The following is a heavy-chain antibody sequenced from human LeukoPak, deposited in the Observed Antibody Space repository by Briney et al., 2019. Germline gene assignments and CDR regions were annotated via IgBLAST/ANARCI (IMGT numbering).Heavy chain of an antibody. D-gene: IGHD5-24*01. CDR2: IKQDGSEK. CDR1: GFTFSSYW. J-gene: IGHJ4*02. Sequence: PGGSLRLSCAASGFTFSSYWMSWVRQAPGKGLEWVANIKQDGSEKYYVDSVKGRFTIFRDNAKNSLYLQMNSLRAEDTAVYYCARDQAAMATTFSIFDYWGQGTLVTVSS. V-gene: IGHV3-7*01. CDR3: ARDQAAMATTFSIFDY.